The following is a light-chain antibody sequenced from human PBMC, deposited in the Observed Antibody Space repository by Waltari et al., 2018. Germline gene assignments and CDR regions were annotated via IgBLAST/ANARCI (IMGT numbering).Light chain of an antibody. J-gene: IGKJ1*01. CDR2: KAS. Sequence: DVQMTQSPSTLSASVGDRVTITCRASQSISNWLAWYQQKPGKAPKVLIYKASNLESGVPSRFSGSGSGTEFTLTISSLQPDDCATYYCQQYSTYSRTCGQGTKVEIK. V-gene: IGKV1-5*03. CDR1: QSISNW. CDR3: QQYSTYSRT.